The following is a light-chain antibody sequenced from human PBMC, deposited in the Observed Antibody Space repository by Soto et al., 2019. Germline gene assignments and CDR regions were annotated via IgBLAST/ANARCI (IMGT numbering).Light chain of an antibody. V-gene: IGKV3-15*01. J-gene: IGKJ2*02. CDR2: GAS. CDR1: KSFSST. CDR3: QQYNNWPGT. Sequence: EIVMTQSPATLSVSPGERATLPCRASKSFSSTLAWYQQKPGQAPRLLIYGASTRATGIPARFSGSGSGTEFTLTISSLQSEDFAVYYCQQYNNWPGTFGQGTKLEIK.